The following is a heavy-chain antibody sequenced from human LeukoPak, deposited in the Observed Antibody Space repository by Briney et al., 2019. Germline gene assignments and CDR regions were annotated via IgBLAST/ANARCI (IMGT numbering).Heavy chain of an antibody. Sequence: GGSLRLSCEASGFPFDKYGMHWVRQVPGKGLEWVSGINWNSGSIGYADSVKGRFTISRDNAKNSLYLQMNSLRAEDTAVYYCARDGTPIHSSGWVYMDVWGKGTTVTISS. CDR2: INWNSGSI. CDR1: GFPFDKYG. D-gene: IGHD6-25*01. V-gene: IGHV3-9*01. J-gene: IGHJ6*04. CDR3: ARDGTPIHSSGWVYMDV.